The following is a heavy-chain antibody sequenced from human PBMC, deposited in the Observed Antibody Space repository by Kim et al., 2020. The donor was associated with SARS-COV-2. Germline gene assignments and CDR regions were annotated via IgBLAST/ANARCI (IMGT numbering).Heavy chain of an antibody. J-gene: IGHJ6*02. CDR3: ARRWSGYYTEPEYYYYYGMDV. V-gene: IGHV1-69*13. CDR1: GGTFSSYA. Sequence: SVKVSCKASGGTFSSYAISWVRQAPGQGLEWMGGIIPIFGTANYAQKFQGRVTITADESTSTAYMELSSLRSEDTAVYYCARRWSGYYTEPEYYYYYGMDVWGQGTTVTVSS. D-gene: IGHD3-3*01. CDR2: IIPIFGTA.